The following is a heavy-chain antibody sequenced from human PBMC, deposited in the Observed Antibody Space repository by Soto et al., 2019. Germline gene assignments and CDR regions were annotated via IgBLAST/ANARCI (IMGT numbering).Heavy chain of an antibody. V-gene: IGHV4-30-2*01. CDR2: IYHSGST. D-gene: IGHD2-2*03. J-gene: IGHJ5*02. CDR1: GGSISSGGYS. Sequence: SETLSLTCAVSGGSISSGGYSWSWIRQPPGKGLEWIGYIYHSGSTYYNPSLKSRVTISVDRSKNQFSLKLSSVTAADTAVYYCAGAGYCISTSCQGNWFDPWGQGTLVTVSS. CDR3: AGAGYCISTSCQGNWFDP.